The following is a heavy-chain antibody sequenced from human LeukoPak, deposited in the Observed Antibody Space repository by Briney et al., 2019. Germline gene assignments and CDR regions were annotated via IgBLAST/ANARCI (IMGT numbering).Heavy chain of an antibody. CDR3: ATDLLMVQGVITPY. J-gene: IGHJ4*02. CDR1: GYTLTELS. CDR2: FDPEDGET. V-gene: IGHV1-24*01. D-gene: IGHD3-10*01. Sequence: GASVTVSCKVSGYTLTELSMHWVRQAPGKGLEWMGGFDPEDGETIYAQKFQGRVTMTEDTSTDTAYTELSSLRSEDTAVYYCATDLLMVQGVITPYWGQGTLVTVSS.